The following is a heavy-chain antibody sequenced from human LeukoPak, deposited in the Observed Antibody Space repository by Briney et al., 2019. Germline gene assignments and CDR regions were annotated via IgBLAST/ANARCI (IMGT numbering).Heavy chain of an antibody. J-gene: IGHJ4*02. CDR1: GFTFSSYS. CDR3: ARGYSGNLFFDY. Sequence: PGGSLRLSCAPSGFTFSSYSMNWVRQAPGKGLEWVSSISSSSNYIYYADSVKGRFTISRDNAKDSLYLQMNSLRAEDTAVYYCARGYSGNLFFDYWGQGTLVTVSS. D-gene: IGHD1-26*01. V-gene: IGHV3-21*01. CDR2: ISSSSNYI.